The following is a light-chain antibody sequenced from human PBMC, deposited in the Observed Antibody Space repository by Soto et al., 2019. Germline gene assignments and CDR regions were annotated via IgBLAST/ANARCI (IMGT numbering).Light chain of an antibody. CDR2: EGS. J-gene: IGLJ1*01. CDR1: SSDFGSYNL. Sequence: QSVLTQPASVSGSPGQSITISCTGTSSDFGSYNLVSWYQQHPGKAPKLMIYEGSKRPSGVSNRFSGSKSGNTASLTISGVQAEDEADYYCCSYAGSSTSFGTGTKVTVL. V-gene: IGLV2-23*01. CDR3: CSYAGSSTS.